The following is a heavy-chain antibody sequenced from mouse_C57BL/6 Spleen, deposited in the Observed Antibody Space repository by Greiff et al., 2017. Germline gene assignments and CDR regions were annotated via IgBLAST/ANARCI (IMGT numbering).Heavy chain of an antibody. Sequence: EVKLMESGGGLVKPGGSLKLSCAASGFTFSDYGMHWVRQAPEKGLEWVAYISSGSSTIYYADTVKGRFTSSRDNAKNTLFLQMTSLRSEDTAMYYCANGTPYFDVWGTGTTVTVSS. CDR3: ANGTPYFDV. D-gene: IGHD1-1*01. CDR1: GFTFSDYG. CDR2: ISSGSSTI. J-gene: IGHJ1*03. V-gene: IGHV5-17*01.